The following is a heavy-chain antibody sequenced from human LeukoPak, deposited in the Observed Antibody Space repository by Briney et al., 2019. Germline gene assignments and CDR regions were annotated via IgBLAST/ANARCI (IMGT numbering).Heavy chain of an antibody. Sequence: GGSLILSCAASGSSVSNKYMSWVRQAPGKGLEWVSVISNGGNTYHADAVTVRFPTSRDNSKYTLYLQMKSRSAKASAVYYCLVRIAASIGVDYWGQGTLVTVSS. CDR2: ISNGGNT. CDR3: LVRIAASIGVDY. D-gene: IGHD6-13*01. CDR1: GSSVSNKY. V-gene: IGHV3-66*02. J-gene: IGHJ4*02.